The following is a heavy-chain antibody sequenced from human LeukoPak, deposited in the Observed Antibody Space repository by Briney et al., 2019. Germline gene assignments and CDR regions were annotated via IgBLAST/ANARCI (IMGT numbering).Heavy chain of an antibody. Sequence: GGSLRLSCAASGFTVSSNYMSWVRQAPGKGLEWVSVIYGGGSTYYADSVKGRFTISRDNSKNTLYLQMNSLRAEDTAVYYCARESSYGSGWYYFDYWGQGTLVTVSS. J-gene: IGHJ4*02. V-gene: IGHV3-66*02. D-gene: IGHD6-19*01. CDR1: GFTVSSNY. CDR3: ARESSYGSGWYYFDY. CDR2: IYGGGST.